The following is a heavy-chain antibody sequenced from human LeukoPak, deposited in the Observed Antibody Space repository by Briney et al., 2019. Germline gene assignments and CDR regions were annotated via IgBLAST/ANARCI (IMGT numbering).Heavy chain of an antibody. Sequence: PSETLSLTCAVYGGSFSGYYWSWIRQPPGKGLEWIGEINHSGSTNYNPSLKSRVTISVDTSKNQFSLKLSSVTAADTAVYYCASRYCSGGSCLFDYWGQGTLVTVS. CDR1: GGSFSGYY. J-gene: IGHJ4*02. V-gene: IGHV4-34*01. D-gene: IGHD2-15*01. CDR3: ASRYCSGGSCLFDY. CDR2: INHSGST.